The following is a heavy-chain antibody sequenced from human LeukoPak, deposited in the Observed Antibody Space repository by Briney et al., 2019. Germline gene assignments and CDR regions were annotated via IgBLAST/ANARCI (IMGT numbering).Heavy chain of an antibody. CDR3: ARAPGFVRYFDWLLDAFDI. CDR1: GGSISSGGYY. D-gene: IGHD3-9*01. Sequence: PSETLSLTCTVSGGSISSGGYYWSWIRQHPGKGLEWIGYIYYSGSTYYNPSLKSRVTISVDTSKNQFSLKLSSETAADTAVYYCARAPGFVRYFDWLLDAFDIWGQGTMVTVSS. J-gene: IGHJ3*02. V-gene: IGHV4-31*03. CDR2: IYYSGST.